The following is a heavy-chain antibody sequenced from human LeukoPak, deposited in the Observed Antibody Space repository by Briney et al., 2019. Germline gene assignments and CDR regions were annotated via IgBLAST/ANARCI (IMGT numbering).Heavy chain of an antibody. Sequence: GGSLRLSCAASGFTFSSYSMNWVRQAPGKGLEWVSYISSSSSTIYYADSVKGRFTISRDNAKNSLYLQMNSLRAEDTAVYYCARGFSSSLPGYWGQGTLVTVSS. D-gene: IGHD6-13*01. J-gene: IGHJ4*02. CDR1: GFTFSSYS. V-gene: IGHV3-48*04. CDR3: ARGFSSSLPGY. CDR2: ISSSSSTI.